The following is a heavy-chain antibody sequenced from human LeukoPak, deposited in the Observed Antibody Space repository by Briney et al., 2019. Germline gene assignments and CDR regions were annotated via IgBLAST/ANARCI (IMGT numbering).Heavy chain of an antibody. CDR2: IDSSGRAL. Sequence: GGSLRLSCAASGFTFSAHYMSWIRLAPGKGLEWGSYIDSSGRALYYADSVKGRSTISRDNAKNSLFLQMDSLRAEATAVYLCTRDPDTSSKVDFWGQGTLVTVSS. J-gene: IGHJ4*02. CDR1: GFTFSAHY. CDR3: TRDPDTSSKVDF. D-gene: IGHD5-18*01. V-gene: IGHV3-11*01.